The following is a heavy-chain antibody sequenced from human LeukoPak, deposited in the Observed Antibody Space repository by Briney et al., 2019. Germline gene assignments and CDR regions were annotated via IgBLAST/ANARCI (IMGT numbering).Heavy chain of an antibody. CDR3: ARERGSGSYYNRYNWFDP. D-gene: IGHD3-10*01. J-gene: IGHJ5*02. CDR1: GFTFSSYA. CDR2: ISYDGSNK. V-gene: IGHV3-30-3*01. Sequence: GGSLRLSCAASGFTFSSYAMHWVRQAPGKGLEWVAVISYDGSNKYYADSVKGRFTISRDNAKNSLYLQMNSLRAEDTAVYYCARERGSGSYYNRYNWFDPWGQGTLVTVSS.